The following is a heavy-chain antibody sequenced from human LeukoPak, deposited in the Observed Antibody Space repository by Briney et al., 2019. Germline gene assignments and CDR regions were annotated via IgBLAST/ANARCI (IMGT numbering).Heavy chain of an antibody. CDR1: GYSFTSYW. J-gene: IGHJ3*02. V-gene: IGHV5-51*01. Sequence: GESLKISCKGSGYSFTSYWIGWVRQMPGKGLEWMGSIYPGDSDTRYSPSFQGQVTISADKSISTAYLQWSSLKASDTAMYYCARQGYRSGRYVGAFDIWGQGTMVTVSS. CDR2: IYPGDSDT. D-gene: IGHD3-10*01. CDR3: ARQGYRSGRYVGAFDI.